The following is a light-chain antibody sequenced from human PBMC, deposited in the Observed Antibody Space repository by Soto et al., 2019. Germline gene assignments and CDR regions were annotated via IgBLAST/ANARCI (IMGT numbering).Light chain of an antibody. CDR1: SGHSSYA. J-gene: IGLJ2*01. CDR2: LNSAGSH. V-gene: IGLV4-69*01. CDR3: QTWGTGIQV. Sequence: QSVLTQSPSASASLGASVKLTCTLSSGHSSYAIAWHQQHPEKGPRYLMKLNSAGSHSKGDGIPDRFSGSSSGAERYLTISSLQSEDEADYYCQTWGTGIQVFGGGTKVHRP.